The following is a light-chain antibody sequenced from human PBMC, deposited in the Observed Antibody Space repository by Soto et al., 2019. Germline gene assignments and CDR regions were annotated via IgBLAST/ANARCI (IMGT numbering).Light chain of an antibody. CDR3: QQYGNSPLT. CDR1: EIVSRDY. CDR2: GAS. J-gene: IGKJ4*01. V-gene: IGKV3-20*01. Sequence: VVTQSPGTLSLSPGERATLSCRASEIVSRDYSAWYQQRPGQAPRLLISGASSRATGIPDRFSGSGSGTDFSLTISRLEPEDFALYYCQQYGNSPLTFGGGTKVDIK.